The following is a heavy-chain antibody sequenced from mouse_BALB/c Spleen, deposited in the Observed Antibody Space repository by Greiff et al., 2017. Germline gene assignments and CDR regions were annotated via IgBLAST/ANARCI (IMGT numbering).Heavy chain of an antibody. CDR2: ISTYYGDA. Sequence: VKLQESGAELVRPGVSVKISCKGSGYTFTDYAMHWVKQSHAKSLEWIGVISTYYGDASYNQKFKGKATMTVDKSSSTAYMELARLTSEDSAIYYCARGGLYAMDYWGQGTSVTVSS. CDR3: ARGGLYAMDY. V-gene: IGHV1S137*01. CDR1: GYTFTDYA. J-gene: IGHJ4*01.